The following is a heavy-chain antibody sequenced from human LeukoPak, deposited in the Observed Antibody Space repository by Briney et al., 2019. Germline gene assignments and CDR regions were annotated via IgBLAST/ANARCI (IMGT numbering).Heavy chain of an antibody. CDR1: GGTFSDYG. CDR3: ARGAEQFLTANAFDI. CDR2: IIPIFGTI. Sequence: GASVKVSCKASGGTFSDYGFSWVRQPPGQGLEWMGGIIPIFGTINYTYKFQGRVTVTADESTSTAYMELSSLRSEDTAVYYCARGAEQFLTANAFDIWGQGTMVTVSS. J-gene: IGHJ3*02. V-gene: IGHV1-69*13. D-gene: IGHD1/OR15-1a*01.